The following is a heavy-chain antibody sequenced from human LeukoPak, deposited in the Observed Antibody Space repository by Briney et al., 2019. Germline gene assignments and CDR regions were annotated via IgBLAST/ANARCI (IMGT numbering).Heavy chain of an antibody. CDR1: GYTLTSYG. J-gene: IGHJ4*02. Sequence: ASVKVSCKASGYTLTSYGISWVRQAPGQGLEWMGYISAYNGHTNYAQNLQGRVTMTTDTSTSTAYMELRSLRSDDTAVYYCAKKPLGELSLQLDYWGQGTLVIVSS. V-gene: IGHV1-18*01. CDR3: AKKPLGELSLQLDY. CDR2: ISAYNGHT. D-gene: IGHD3-16*02.